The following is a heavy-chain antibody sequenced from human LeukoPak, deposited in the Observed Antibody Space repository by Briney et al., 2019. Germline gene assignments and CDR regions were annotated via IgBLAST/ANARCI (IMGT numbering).Heavy chain of an antibody. J-gene: IGHJ6*03. Sequence: SETLSLTCTVSGYSISSGYYWGWIRQPPGKGLEWIGSIYHSGSTYYNPSLKSRVTISVDTSKNQFSLKLSSVTAADTAVYYCARDLSVRTYYYYMDVWGKGTTVTVSS. CDR3: ARDLSVRTYYYYMDV. V-gene: IGHV4-38-2*02. D-gene: IGHD3-16*02. CDR1: GYSISSGYY. CDR2: IYHSGST.